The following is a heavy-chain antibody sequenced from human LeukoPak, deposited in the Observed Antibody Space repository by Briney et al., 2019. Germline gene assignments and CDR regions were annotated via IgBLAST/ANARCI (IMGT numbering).Heavy chain of an antibody. CDR1: GFTFNSYA. CDR2: IGASGGGT. Sequence: GGSLRLSCAASGFTFNSYAMTWVRQAPGKGLEWVSSIGASGGGTYYADSVKGRFTISRDDSKNTLYLQMSSLRAEDTAVYYCANDPYCSGGSCWPSYFDYWGQGTLVTVSS. D-gene: IGHD2-15*01. CDR3: ANDPYCSGGSCWPSYFDY. J-gene: IGHJ4*02. V-gene: IGHV3-23*01.